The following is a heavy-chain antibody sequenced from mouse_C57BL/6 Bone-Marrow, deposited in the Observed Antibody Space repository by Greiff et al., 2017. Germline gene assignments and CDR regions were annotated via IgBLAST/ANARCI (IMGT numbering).Heavy chain of an antibody. CDR1: GFTFSDYG. J-gene: IGHJ2*01. D-gene: IGHD1-1*01. CDR2: ISSGSSTS. CDR3: ARKYYGGY. Sequence: EVMLVQSGGGLVKPGASLKLSCAASGFTFSDYGMHWVRQGPEQGLEWVGYISSGSSTSYYTDTVKGRFTISRDKDKHTLFLQITSLGSEDRAIYYSARKYYGGYWGQGTTLTVSS. V-gene: IGHV5-17*01.